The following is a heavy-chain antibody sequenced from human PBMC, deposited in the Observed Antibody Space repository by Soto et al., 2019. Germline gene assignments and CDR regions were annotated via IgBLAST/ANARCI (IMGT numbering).Heavy chain of an antibody. CDR2: IYWDDDK. D-gene: IGHD1-1*01. V-gene: IGHV2-5*02. J-gene: IGHJ4*02. CDR1: GFSLATSGVG. CDR3: AHRVGLQGNWNGGYFDF. Sequence: QVTLEESGPTRVKPTQTLTLTCTFSGFSLATSGVGVGWVRQPPGKALERLALIYWDDDKRYSPSLRSRLTVTKDTSRNQVVLTMTNMYPVDTATYYCAHRVGLQGNWNGGYFDFWGQGALVTVSS.